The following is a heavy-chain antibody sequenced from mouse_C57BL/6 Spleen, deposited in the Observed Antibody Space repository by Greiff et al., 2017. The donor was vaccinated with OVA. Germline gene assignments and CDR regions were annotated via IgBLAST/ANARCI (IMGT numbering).Heavy chain of an antibody. V-gene: IGHV3-6*01. Sequence: EVKLMESGPGLVKPSQSLSLTCSVTGYSITSGYYWNWIRQFPGNKLEWMGYISYDGSNNYNPSLKNRISITRDTSKNQFFLKLNSVTTEDTATYYCASVYDYGYYFDYWGQGTTLTVSS. CDR1: GYSITSGYY. CDR3: ASVYDYGYYFDY. D-gene: IGHD2-4*01. CDR2: ISYDGSN. J-gene: IGHJ2*01.